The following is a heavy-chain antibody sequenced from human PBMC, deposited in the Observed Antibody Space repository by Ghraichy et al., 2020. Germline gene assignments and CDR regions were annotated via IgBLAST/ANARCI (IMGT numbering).Heavy chain of an antibody. V-gene: IGHV4-59*01. J-gene: IGHJ4*02. CDR1: GGSISSYY. D-gene: IGHD1-26*01. Sequence: SQTLSLTCTVSGGSISSYYWSWIRQPPGKGLEWIGYIYYSGSTNYNPSLKSRVTISIDTSRNQFSLKLSSLTAADTAVYYCAREKWELLPFFDYWGQGTLVTVSS. CDR2: IYYSGST. CDR3: AREKWELLPFFDY.